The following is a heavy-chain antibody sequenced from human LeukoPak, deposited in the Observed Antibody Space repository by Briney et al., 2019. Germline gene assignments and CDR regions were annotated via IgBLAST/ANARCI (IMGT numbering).Heavy chain of an antibody. D-gene: IGHD6-25*01. CDR1: GFTFSSYS. CDR3: ARGAAIDY. J-gene: IGHJ4*02. V-gene: IGHV3-7*01. CDR2: IKEDGSEK. Sequence: GGSLRLSCAASGFTFSSYSMNWVRQAPGKGLEWVANIKEDGSEKYYVDSVKGRFTISRDNAKNSLYLQMNSLRAEDTAVYYCARGAAIDYWGQGTLVTVSS.